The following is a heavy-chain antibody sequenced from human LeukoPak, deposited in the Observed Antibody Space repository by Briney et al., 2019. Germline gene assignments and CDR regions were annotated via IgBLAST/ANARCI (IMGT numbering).Heavy chain of an antibody. CDR2: TYYRSKWYN. Sequence: SQTLSLTCVISGDSVSSNSAAWNCIRQSPSRGLEWLGRTYYRSKWYNDYAEFVRGRITINPDTSKNQFSLQLNSVTPEDTAVYYCAREGRLQVDYWGQGTLVTVSS. D-gene: IGHD5-24*01. J-gene: IGHJ4*02. V-gene: IGHV6-1*01. CDR3: AREGRLQVDY. CDR1: GDSVSSNSAA.